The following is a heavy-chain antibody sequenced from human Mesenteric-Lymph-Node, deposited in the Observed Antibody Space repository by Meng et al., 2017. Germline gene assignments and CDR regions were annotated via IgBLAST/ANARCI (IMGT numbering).Heavy chain of an antibody. CDR2: TYYRSKWYN. Sequence: QVQLQQPGPGPVKPSQAPSVTCAISGDSVSGNGVAWNWIRQSPSRGLEWLGRTYYRSKWYNEYAVSVKSRIGINADTAKNQFSLQLNSVTPEDTAVYYCARAADSSLDYWGQGTLVTVSS. CDR3: ARAADSSLDY. J-gene: IGHJ4*02. D-gene: IGHD6-13*01. CDR1: GDSVSGNGVA. V-gene: IGHV6-1*01.